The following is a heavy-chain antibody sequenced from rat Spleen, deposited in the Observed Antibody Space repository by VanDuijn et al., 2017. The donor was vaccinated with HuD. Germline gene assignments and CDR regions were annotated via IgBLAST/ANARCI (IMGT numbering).Heavy chain of an antibody. CDR2: ISYDGSNT. CDR1: GFTFSNYD. Sequence: EVQLVESAGGLVQPGRSIKLSCATSGFTFSNYDMAWVRQAPKKGLEWVATISYDGSNTDYRDSVKGRFTISRDNAKSTLYLQMDSLRSEDTATYYCARREQLGGYFDYWGQGVMVTVSS. D-gene: IGHD1-10*01. CDR3: ARREQLGGYFDY. J-gene: IGHJ2*01. V-gene: IGHV5-29*01.